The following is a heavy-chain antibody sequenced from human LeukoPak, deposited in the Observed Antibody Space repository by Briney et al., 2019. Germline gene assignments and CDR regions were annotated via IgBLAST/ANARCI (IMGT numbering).Heavy chain of an antibody. CDR1: GGSFSGYY. J-gene: IGHJ5*02. CDR3: ARGGHLNYGDYADWFDP. Sequence: SETLSLTCAVYGGSFSGYYWSWIRQPPGKGLEWIGEINHSGSTNYNPSLKSRVTMSVDTSKNQFSLKLSSVTAADTAVYYCARGGHLNYGDYADWFDPWGQGTLVTVSS. V-gene: IGHV4-34*01. CDR2: INHSGST. D-gene: IGHD4-17*01.